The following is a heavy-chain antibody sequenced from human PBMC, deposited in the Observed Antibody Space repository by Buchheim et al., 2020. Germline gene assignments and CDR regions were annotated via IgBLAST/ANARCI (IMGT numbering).Heavy chain of an antibody. CDR1: GFTFSSYG. CDR3: AKDQAVAAAGLDAFDI. CDR2: ISYDGSNK. Sequence: QVQLVESGGGVVQPGRSLRLSCAASGFTFSSYGMHWVRQAPGKGLEWVAVISYDGSNKYYADSVKGRFTISRDNSNNTLYLPMNSLRAEDTAVYYCAKDQAVAAAGLDAFDIWGQGT. J-gene: IGHJ3*02. V-gene: IGHV3-30*18. D-gene: IGHD6-13*01.